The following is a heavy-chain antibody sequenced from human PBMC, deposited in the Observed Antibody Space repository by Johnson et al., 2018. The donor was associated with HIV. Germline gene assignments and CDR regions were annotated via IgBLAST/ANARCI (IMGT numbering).Heavy chain of an antibody. Sequence: QVQLVESGGGVVQPGRSLRLSCAASGFTFNSYAMHWVRQAPGRGLEWVAVISYDGSNKYYADSVKGRFTISRDNSKNTLYLQMNSVRAEDTAVYYCARDRGVVGLHGAFDIWGQGTMVTVSS. J-gene: IGHJ3*02. D-gene: IGHD2-2*01. V-gene: IGHV3-30-3*01. CDR1: GFTFNSYA. CDR3: ARDRGVVGLHGAFDI. CDR2: ISYDGSNK.